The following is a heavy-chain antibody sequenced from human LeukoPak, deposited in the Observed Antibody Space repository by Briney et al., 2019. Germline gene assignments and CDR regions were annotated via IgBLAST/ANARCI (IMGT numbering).Heavy chain of an antibody. CDR3: AGWSDLDAFDI. V-gene: IGHV3-48*01. J-gene: IGHJ3*02. CDR1: GFTFSSYS. D-gene: IGHD6-19*01. Sequence: QPGGSLRLSCAASGFTFSSYSMTWVRPAPGKGLEWVSYIGSSSSTIYYADSVKGRFTISRDNAKNSLYLQMNSLRAEDTAVYYCAGWSDLDAFDIWGQGTMVTVSS. CDR2: IGSSSSTI.